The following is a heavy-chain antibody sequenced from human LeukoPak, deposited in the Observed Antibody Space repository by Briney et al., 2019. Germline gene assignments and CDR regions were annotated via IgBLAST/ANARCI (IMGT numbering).Heavy chain of an antibody. Sequence: ASVKVSCKASGYTFTGYYMHWVRQAPGQGLEWMGWINPNSGGTNYAQKFQGRVTMTRDTSISTAYMELIRLRSDDTAVYYCARHPDTAMAPYYYYYGMDVWGQGTTVTVSS. V-gene: IGHV1-2*02. CDR2: INPNSGGT. CDR1: GYTFTGYY. J-gene: IGHJ6*02. CDR3: ARHPDTAMAPYYYYYGMDV. D-gene: IGHD5-18*01.